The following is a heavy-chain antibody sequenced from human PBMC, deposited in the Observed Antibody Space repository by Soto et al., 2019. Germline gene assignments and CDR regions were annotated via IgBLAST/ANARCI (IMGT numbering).Heavy chain of an antibody. CDR3: SRDLQPLGAMDV. Sequence: QVQLVQSGAEVKKPGSSVKVSCKASGGTFSSYAISWVRQAPGQGLEWMGGIIPIFGTANYAQKFQGRVTITADESTSTAYLDLSSLRSEDTAVYYCSRDLQPLGAMDVWGQGTTVTVSS. D-gene: IGHD1-1*01. CDR1: GGTFSSYA. J-gene: IGHJ6*02. CDR2: IIPIFGTA. V-gene: IGHV1-69*01.